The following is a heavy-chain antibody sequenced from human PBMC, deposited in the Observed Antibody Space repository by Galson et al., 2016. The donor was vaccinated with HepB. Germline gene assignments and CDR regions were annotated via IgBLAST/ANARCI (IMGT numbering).Heavy chain of an antibody. J-gene: IGHJ6*02. CDR3: ARVRDGYNSYFYYGMDV. CDR1: GGTFNSYA. V-gene: IGHV1-69*13. Sequence: SVKVSCKASGGTFNSYAISWVRQAPGQGLEWMGGIIPLYGTANYAQKFQGRVTIIADESTSTAYMELSSLRSEDTATYYCARVRDGYNSYFYYGMDVWGQGTTVTVSS. CDR2: IIPLYGTA. D-gene: IGHD5-24*01.